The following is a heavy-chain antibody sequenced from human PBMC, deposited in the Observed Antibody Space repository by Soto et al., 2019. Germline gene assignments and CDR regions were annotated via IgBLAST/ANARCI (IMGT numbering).Heavy chain of an antibody. Sequence: QVQLVQSGTEVKKPGASVKVSCKASGYTFTSYAFSWVRQAPGQGLEWMGWISAYNGNTNYAQKLHGSVTMTTDTSTNTAYMELRSLRSDDTAVYYCARVEAAMSGHWFDPWGQGTLVTVSS. CDR1: GYTFTSYA. V-gene: IGHV1-18*01. CDR2: ISAYNGNT. D-gene: IGHD2-2*01. CDR3: ARVEAAMSGHWFDP. J-gene: IGHJ5*02.